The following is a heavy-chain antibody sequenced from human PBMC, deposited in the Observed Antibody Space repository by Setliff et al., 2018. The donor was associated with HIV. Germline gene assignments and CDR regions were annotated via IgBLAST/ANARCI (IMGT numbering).Heavy chain of an antibody. CDR1: GSSITSSSFY. V-gene: IGHV4-39*01. Sequence: KPSETLSLTCTVSGSSITSSSFYWGWIRQPPGKGLEWIGSMTYVGSTSFSPSLKSRVTISVDTSENQFSLKLSSVTAADTAVYYCARRAPGGGYGPAWYFDYWGQGTLVTVSS. CDR2: MTYVGST. D-gene: IGHD5-12*01. CDR3: ARRAPGGGYGPAWYFDY. J-gene: IGHJ4*02.